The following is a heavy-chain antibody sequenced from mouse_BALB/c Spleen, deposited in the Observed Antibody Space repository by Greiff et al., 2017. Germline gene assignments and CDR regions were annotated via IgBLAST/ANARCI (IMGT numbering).Heavy chain of an antibody. CDR3: ARGGGLDY. V-gene: IGHV5-12-2*01. CDR2: ISNGGGST. J-gene: IGHJ2*01. CDR1: GFTFSSYT. Sequence: EVKLVESGGGLVQPGGSLKLSCAASGFTFSSYTMSWVRQTPEKRLEWVAYISNGGGSTYYPDTVKGRFTISRDNAKNTLYLQMSRLKSEDTAMYYCARGGGLDYWGQGTTLTVSS.